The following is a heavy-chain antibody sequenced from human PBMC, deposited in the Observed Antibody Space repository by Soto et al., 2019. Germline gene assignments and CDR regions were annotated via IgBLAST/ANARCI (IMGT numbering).Heavy chain of an antibody. CDR1: GFTFSSYG. V-gene: IGHV3-30*18. J-gene: IGHJ5*02. CDR3: AKDRVDVVVVAATMWFDP. Sequence: HPGGSLRLSCAASGFTFSSYGMHWVRQAPGKGLEWVAVISYDGSNKYYADSVKGRFTISRDNSKNTLYLQMNSLRAEDTAVYYCAKDRVDVVVVAATMWFDPWGQGTLVTVSS. CDR2: ISYDGSNK. D-gene: IGHD2-15*01.